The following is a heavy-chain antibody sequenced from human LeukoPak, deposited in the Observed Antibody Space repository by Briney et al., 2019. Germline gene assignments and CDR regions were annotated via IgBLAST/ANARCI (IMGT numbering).Heavy chain of an antibody. D-gene: IGHD3-3*01. Sequence: GGSLRLSCAASGFTFSSYAMSWVRQAPGKGLEWVAVISYDGSNKYYADSVKGRFTISRDNSKNTLYLQMNSLRAEDTAVYYCARDAGYGVLWSGDNWFDPWGQGTLVTVSS. J-gene: IGHJ5*02. CDR2: ISYDGSNK. CDR3: ARDAGYGVLWSGDNWFDP. CDR1: GFTFSSYA. V-gene: IGHV3-30*03.